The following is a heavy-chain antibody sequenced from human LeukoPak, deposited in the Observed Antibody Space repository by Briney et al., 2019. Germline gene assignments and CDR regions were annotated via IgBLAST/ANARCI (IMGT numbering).Heavy chain of an antibody. CDR1: GYTFTSYD. CDR3: ARGRRLTGYYDFDY. V-gene: IGHV1-8*01. J-gene: IGHJ4*03. Sequence: ASVKVSCKASGYTFTSYDVNWVRQATGQGLEWMGWMNPNSGNTGYAQKFQGRVTMTRNTSISTAYMELSSLRSEDTAVYYCARGRRLTGYYDFDYWGKGTTVTVSS. D-gene: IGHD3-9*01. CDR2: MNPNSGNT.